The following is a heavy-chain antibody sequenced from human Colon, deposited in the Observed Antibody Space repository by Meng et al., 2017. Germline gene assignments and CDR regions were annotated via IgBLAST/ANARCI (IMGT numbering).Heavy chain of an antibody. J-gene: IGHJ3*02. Sequence: ASVKVSCKASGYTFTSYYMHWLRQAPGQGLEWMGIINPSGGTTTYAQKFQGGLTLTSDTSTSTVYMELSRLTSEDTAVYYCARDLVGYDAFDIWGQGTLVTVSS. V-gene: IGHV1-46*01. CDR1: GYTFTSYY. D-gene: IGHD3-22*01. CDR3: ARDLVGYDAFDI. CDR2: INPSGGTT.